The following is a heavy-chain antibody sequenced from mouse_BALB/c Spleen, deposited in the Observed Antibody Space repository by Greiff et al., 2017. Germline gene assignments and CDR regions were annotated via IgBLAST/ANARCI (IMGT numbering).Heavy chain of an antibody. D-gene: IGHD1-2*01. Sequence: EVKVEESGGGLVQPGGSMKLSCVASGFTFSNYWMNWVRQSPEKGLEWVAEIRLKSNNYATHYAESVKGRFTISRDDSKSSVYLQMNNLRAEDTGIYYCTRGYLYYFDYWGQGTTLTVSS. J-gene: IGHJ2*01. CDR1: GFTFSNYW. V-gene: IGHV6-6*02. CDR2: IRLKSNNYAT. CDR3: TRGYLYYFDY.